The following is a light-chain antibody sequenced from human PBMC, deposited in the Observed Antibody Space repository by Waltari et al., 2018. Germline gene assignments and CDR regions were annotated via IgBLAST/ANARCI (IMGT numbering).Light chain of an antibody. CDR3: SSYAGSYNLI. Sequence: QSALTQPPSASGSPGQLVTIPFPGTRRDVCSYCLVPWYQQHPGKAPKLMIYEVNERPSGVPDRFSGSKSGNTASLTVSGLQAEDEAEYHCSSYAGSYNLIFGGGTKLTVL. CDR1: RRDVCSYCL. CDR2: EVN. J-gene: IGLJ2*01. V-gene: IGLV2-8*01.